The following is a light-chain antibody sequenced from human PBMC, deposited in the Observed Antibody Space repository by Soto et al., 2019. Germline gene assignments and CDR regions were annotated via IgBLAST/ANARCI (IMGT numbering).Light chain of an antibody. CDR3: ATWDDSLDVHV. J-gene: IGLJ1*01. CDR1: SSNIGINT. Sequence: QSVLTQPPSASGTPGQTITISCSGGSSNIGINTVSWYEHLPGTAPRLLIYGNNQRPSGVPDRFSGSKSGTSASLAISGLQSEDEAHYYCATWDDSLDVHVFGTGTKLTVI. CDR2: GNN. V-gene: IGLV1-44*01.